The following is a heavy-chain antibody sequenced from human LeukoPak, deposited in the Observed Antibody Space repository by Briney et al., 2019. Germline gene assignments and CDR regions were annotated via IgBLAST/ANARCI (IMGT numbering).Heavy chain of an antibody. Sequence: PSETLSLTCAVYGGSFSGYYWSWIRQPPGKGLEWIGEINHSGSTNYNPSLKSRVTISVDTSKNQFSLKLSSVTAADTAVYYCARSVEGYCRGGSCYSYSYYMDVWGKGTTVTVSS. CDR3: ARSVEGYCRGGSCYSYSYYMDV. CDR1: GGSFSGYY. J-gene: IGHJ6*03. D-gene: IGHD2-15*01. V-gene: IGHV4-34*01. CDR2: INHSGST.